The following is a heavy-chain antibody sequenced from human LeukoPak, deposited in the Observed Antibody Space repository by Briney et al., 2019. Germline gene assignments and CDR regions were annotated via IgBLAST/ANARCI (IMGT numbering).Heavy chain of an antibody. Sequence: PSETLSLTCAVYGGSFSGYYWSWIRQPPGKGLEWIGEINHSGSTNYNPSLKSRVTISVDTSKNQFSLKLSSVTAADTAVYYCARHLKDTPGIAAAGTDHNWFDPWGQGTLVTVSS. D-gene: IGHD6-13*01. CDR2: INHSGST. J-gene: IGHJ5*02. CDR1: GGSFSGYY. V-gene: IGHV4-34*01. CDR3: ARHLKDTPGIAAAGTDHNWFDP.